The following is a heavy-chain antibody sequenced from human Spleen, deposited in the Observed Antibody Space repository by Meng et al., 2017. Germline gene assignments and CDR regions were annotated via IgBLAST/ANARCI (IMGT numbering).Heavy chain of an antibody. CDR3: ARDEDISAAGKLFGDY. J-gene: IGHJ4*02. V-gene: IGHV1-2*06. CDR1: GYTFPDYW. Sequence: ASVKVPCKASGYTFPDYWLHWVRRAPGQGLEWMGRINPKSGNTHYAQRFQGRVTMTGDTSISTAYMELSGLRPDDTAMYYCARDEDISAAGKLFGDYWGQGTLVTVSS. CDR2: INPKSGNT. D-gene: IGHD6-13*01.